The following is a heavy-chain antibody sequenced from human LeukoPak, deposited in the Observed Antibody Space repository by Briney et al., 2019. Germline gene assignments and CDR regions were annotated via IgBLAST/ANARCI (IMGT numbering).Heavy chain of an antibody. D-gene: IGHD2/OR15-2a*01. CDR3: ARGENTWRNWLDP. V-gene: IGHV1-46*01. J-gene: IGHJ5*02. Sequence: ASVKVSCKASGYTFTSHYMHWVRQAPGQGLEWMGIINPSGGSTSYAQKFQGRVTMTRDTSTSTVYMEMSSLRSDDTAVYYCARGENTWRNWLDPWGLGTLVTVSS. CDR1: GYTFTSHY. CDR2: INPSGGST.